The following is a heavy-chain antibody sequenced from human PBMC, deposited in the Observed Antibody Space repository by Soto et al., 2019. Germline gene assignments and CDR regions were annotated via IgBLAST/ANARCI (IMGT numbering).Heavy chain of an antibody. V-gene: IGHV1-69*13. CDR1: GRTFSSYA. J-gene: IGHJ4*02. CDR3: ARDLDSSGLRRGICGY. D-gene: IGHD3-22*01. Sequence: SVKVSCKASGRTFSSYAISWVRQAPGQGLEWMGGIIPIFGTANYAQKCQGRGTITADESTSTAHLELSSPRSEDTAVYDCARDLDSSGLRRGICGYWGQGTLVTVSS. CDR2: IIPIFGTA.